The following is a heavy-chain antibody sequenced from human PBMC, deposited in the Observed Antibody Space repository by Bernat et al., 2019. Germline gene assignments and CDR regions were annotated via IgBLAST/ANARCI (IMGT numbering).Heavy chain of an antibody. Sequence: QVQLVQSGAEVKKPGASVKVSCKASGYTFTSYGVSWVRQAPGQGLEWMGWIVAFDGDTNYAQKLQGRVTMTTDTSTSTAYMELRSLRSDDTAVYYCARGTSSSGYYYYGMDVWGQGTTVTVSS. J-gene: IGHJ6*02. CDR1: GYTFTSYG. CDR2: IVAFDGDT. V-gene: IGHV1-18*01. D-gene: IGHD6-6*01. CDR3: ARGTSSSGYYYYGMDV.